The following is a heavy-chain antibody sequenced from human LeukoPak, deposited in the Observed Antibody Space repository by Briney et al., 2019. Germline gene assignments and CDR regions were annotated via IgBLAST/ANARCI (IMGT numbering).Heavy chain of an antibody. Sequence: GGSLRLSCAASGFTFSNAWMSWVRQAPGRGLEWVGRIKSKTDGGTTDYAAPVKGRFTISRDDSKNTLHLQMNSLKTEDTAVYYCTTGIAAAGTRYWGQGTLVTVSS. CDR1: GFTFSNAW. V-gene: IGHV3-15*01. D-gene: IGHD6-13*01. CDR2: IKSKTDGGTT. J-gene: IGHJ4*02. CDR3: TTGIAAAGTRY.